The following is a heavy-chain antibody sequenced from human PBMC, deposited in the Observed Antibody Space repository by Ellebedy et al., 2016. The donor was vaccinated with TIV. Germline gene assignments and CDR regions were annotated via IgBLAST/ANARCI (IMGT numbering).Heavy chain of an antibody. CDR3: AKDLGGGYDTALLAYYYYGMDV. Sequence: GGSLRLXCAASGFTFSSYGMHWVRQAPGKGLEWVAVISYDGSNKYYADSVKGRFTISRDNSKNTLYLQMNSLRAEDTAVYYCAKDLGGGYDTALLAYYYYGMDVWGQGTTVTVSS. J-gene: IGHJ6*02. V-gene: IGHV3-30*18. CDR1: GFTFSSYG. D-gene: IGHD5-12*01. CDR2: ISYDGSNK.